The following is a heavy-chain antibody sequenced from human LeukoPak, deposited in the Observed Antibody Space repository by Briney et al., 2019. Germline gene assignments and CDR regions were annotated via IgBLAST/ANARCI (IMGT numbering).Heavy chain of an antibody. CDR1: GFTSSSYG. V-gene: IGHV3-30*02. J-gene: IGHJ4*02. D-gene: IGHD3-22*01. CDR3: AKDSYYYDSSGYFWLDY. Sequence: GGSLRLSCAASGFTSSSYGMHWVRQAPGKGLEWVAFIRYDGSNKYYADSVKGRFTISRDNSKNTLYLQMNSLRAEDTAVYYCAKDSYYYDSSGYFWLDYWGQGTLVTVSS. CDR2: IRYDGSNK.